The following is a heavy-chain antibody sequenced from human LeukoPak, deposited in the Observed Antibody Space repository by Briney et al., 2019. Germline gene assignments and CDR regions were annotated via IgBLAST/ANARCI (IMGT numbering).Heavy chain of an antibody. CDR2: IYYSGST. CDR3: AKAGVRYFDSSGLYAFDF. J-gene: IGHJ3*01. CDR1: GGSISSTSYY. D-gene: IGHD3-22*01. Sequence: KPSETLSLTCAVSGGSISSTSYYWAWIRQPPGKGLEWIGTIYYSGSTYHNPSPKSRVTMSVDTSRNQFSLKLSSVDAADTAVYYCAKAGVRYFDSSGLYAFDFWGQGTTVTVSS. V-gene: IGHV4-39*01.